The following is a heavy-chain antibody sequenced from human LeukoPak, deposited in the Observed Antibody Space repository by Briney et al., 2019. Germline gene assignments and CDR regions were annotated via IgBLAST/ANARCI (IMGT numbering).Heavy chain of an antibody. CDR3: ARQDRSGWYVGY. CDR1: GYSFTIYW. Sequence: GESLKISCKGSGYSFTIYWIGWVRQMPGKGLEWMGIIHPDDSETRYSPSFQGQVTISADKSISTAYLQWSSLKASDTAIYYCARQDRSGWYVGYWGQGTLVTVSA. V-gene: IGHV5-51*01. D-gene: IGHD6-19*01. CDR2: IHPDDSET. J-gene: IGHJ4*02.